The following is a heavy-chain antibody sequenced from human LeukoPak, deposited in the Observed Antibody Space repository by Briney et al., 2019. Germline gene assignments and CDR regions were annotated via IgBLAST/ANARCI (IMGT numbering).Heavy chain of an antibody. D-gene: IGHD1-7*01. CDR3: AGWDYQHEPHFDY. V-gene: IGHV3-74*01. Sequence: GGSLRLSCAASGFTFSSYWMSWVRQAPGKGLVWVSRIKTDGSSTGYADSVKGRFTISRDNAKNTLYLQMNSLRAEDTAVYYCAGWDYQHEPHFDYWGQGTLVTVSS. J-gene: IGHJ4*02. CDR1: GFTFSSYW. CDR2: IKTDGSST.